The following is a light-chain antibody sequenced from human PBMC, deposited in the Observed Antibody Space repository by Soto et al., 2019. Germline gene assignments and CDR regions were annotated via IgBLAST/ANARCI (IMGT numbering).Light chain of an antibody. Sequence: QSALTQPASVSGSPGQSITVSCTGTSSDVGGYNYVSWYQQHPGKAPKLMIYEVTNRPSGVSNRFSGSKSGNTASLTISGLQAEDEADDFCISYPSSHTYVFGSGAKLTVL. J-gene: IGLJ1*01. CDR3: ISYPSSHTYV. CDR1: SSDVGGYNY. V-gene: IGLV2-14*01. CDR2: EVT.